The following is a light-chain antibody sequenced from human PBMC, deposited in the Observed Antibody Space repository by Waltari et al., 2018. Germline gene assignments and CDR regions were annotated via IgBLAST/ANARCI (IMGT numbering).Light chain of an antibody. V-gene: IGKV3-20*01. CDR1: QSVRSNY. CDR3: QQCGSSPLT. Sequence: EIVLTQSPDTLSLSPGERAPLSCRASQSVRSNYFAWYQQKPGQAPRLLISDASIRAPGIPDRFSGSGSGTDFTLTISRLEPEDFAVYYCQQCGSSPLTFGGGTKVEIK. CDR2: DAS. J-gene: IGKJ4*01.